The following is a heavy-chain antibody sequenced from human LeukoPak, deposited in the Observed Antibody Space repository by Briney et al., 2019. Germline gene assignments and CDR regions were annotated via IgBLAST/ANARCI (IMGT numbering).Heavy chain of an antibody. CDR3: ARHDPVPLYRRGMDV. Sequence: SETLSLTCTVSGGSLSGYYWSCIRPAPGKGLEWIGYIYSNGATLYSPSLKSRVTMAVDTSNNQFSLKLSSVTAADTAVYYCARHDPVPLYRRGMDVWGQGTAVTVSS. CDR1: GGSLSGYY. CDR2: IYSNGAT. D-gene: IGHD3-16*02. J-gene: IGHJ6*02. V-gene: IGHV4-59*08.